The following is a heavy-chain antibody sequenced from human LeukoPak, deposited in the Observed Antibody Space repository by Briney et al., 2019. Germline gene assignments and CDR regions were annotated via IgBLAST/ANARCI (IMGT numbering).Heavy chain of an antibody. J-gene: IGHJ2*01. CDR3: ARGYSYYYDSRYFDL. V-gene: IGHV4-59*10. Sequence: SETLSLTCAVYGGSFSGYYWSWIRQPAGKGLEWIGRIYTSGSTNYNPSLKSRVTMSVDTSKNQFSLKLSSVTAADTAVYYCARGYSYYYDSRYFDLWGRGTLVTVSS. CDR2: IYTSGST. CDR1: GGSFSGYY. D-gene: IGHD3-22*01.